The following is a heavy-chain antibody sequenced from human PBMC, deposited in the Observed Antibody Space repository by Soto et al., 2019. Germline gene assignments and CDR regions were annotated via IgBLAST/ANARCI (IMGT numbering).Heavy chain of an antibody. CDR1: GFTFSSYS. D-gene: IGHD2-2*01. Sequence: GGSLRLSCAASGFTFSSYSMNWVRQAPGKGLEWVSYISSSSSTIYYADSVKGRFTISRDNAKNSLYLQMNSLRAEDTAVYYCARESDTRGEYQLPQRIVYYYYMDVWGKGTTVTVSS. CDR3: ARESDTRGEYQLPQRIVYYYYMDV. V-gene: IGHV3-48*01. J-gene: IGHJ6*03. CDR2: ISSSSSTI.